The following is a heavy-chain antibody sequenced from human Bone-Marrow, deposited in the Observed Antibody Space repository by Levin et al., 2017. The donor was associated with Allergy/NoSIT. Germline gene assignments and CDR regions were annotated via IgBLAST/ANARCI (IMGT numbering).Heavy chain of an antibody. CDR3: AKLVRGYSYADFDY. CDR1: GFTFSSYA. CDR2: ISGSGGST. J-gene: IGHJ4*02. Sequence: LSLTCAASGFTFSSYAMSWVRQAPGKGLEWVSPISGSGGSTYYADSVKGRFTVSRDNSKNTLYLQMNSLRAEDTAVYFCAKLVRGYSYADFDYWGQGTLVTVSS. D-gene: IGHD5-18*01. V-gene: IGHV3-23*01.